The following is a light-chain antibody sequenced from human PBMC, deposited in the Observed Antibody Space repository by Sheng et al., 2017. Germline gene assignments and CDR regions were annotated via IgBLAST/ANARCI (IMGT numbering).Light chain of an antibody. Sequence: QSVLTQPPSVSAAPGQKVTISCSGSSSNIGNNDVSWYQQLPGTAPKLLIYDSNKRPSGIPDRFSGSKSGTSASLAISGLRSEDEADYYCQSYDSSLSAWVFGGGTKLTVL. CDR1: SSNIGNND. CDR2: DSN. J-gene: IGLJ3*02. CDR3: QSYDSSLSAWV. V-gene: IGLV1-51*01.